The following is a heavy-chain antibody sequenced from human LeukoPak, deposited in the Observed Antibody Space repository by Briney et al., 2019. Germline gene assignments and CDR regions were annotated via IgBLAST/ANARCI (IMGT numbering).Heavy chain of an antibody. CDR1: GGSISSGGYS. D-gene: IGHD3-22*01. Sequence: SQTLSLTCAVSGGSISSGGYSWSWIRQPPGKGLEWIGYIYHSGSTYYNPSLKSRVTISVDTSKNQFSLKLSSVTAADTAVYYCARWRYYYDSAEYFDLWGRGTLDTVSS. V-gene: IGHV4-30-2*01. J-gene: IGHJ2*01. CDR2: IYHSGST. CDR3: ARWRYYYDSAEYFDL.